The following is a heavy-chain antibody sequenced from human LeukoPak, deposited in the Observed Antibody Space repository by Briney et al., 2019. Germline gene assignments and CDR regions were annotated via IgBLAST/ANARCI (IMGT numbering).Heavy chain of an antibody. CDR1: GYTFTSYG. V-gene: IGHV1-18*01. D-gene: IGHD1-26*01. CDR3: ARVRFLGGSYSKSHY. CDR2: ISAYNGNT. Sequence: GASVKVSCKASGYTFTSYGISWVRQAPGQGLEWMGWISAYNGNTNYTQKLQGRVTMTTDTSTSTAYMELRSLRSDDTAVYYGARVRFLGGSYSKSHYWGQGTLVTVSS. J-gene: IGHJ4*02.